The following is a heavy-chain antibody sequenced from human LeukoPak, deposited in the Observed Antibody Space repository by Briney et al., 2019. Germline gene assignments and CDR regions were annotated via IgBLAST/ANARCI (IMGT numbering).Heavy chain of an antibody. V-gene: IGHV3-23*01. CDR2: ISYSGANS. Sequence: GGSLGLFRGVPGHTFSGSSVIWVRQASGEGLEWVSLISYSGANSYYTDSVRGRFTISRDNSKDTLFLQMNSLRAEDTAIYYCARDMQLSTWGLGTMVTVST. CDR3: ARDMQLST. CDR1: GHTFSGSS. J-gene: IGHJ3*01. D-gene: IGHD3-16*02.